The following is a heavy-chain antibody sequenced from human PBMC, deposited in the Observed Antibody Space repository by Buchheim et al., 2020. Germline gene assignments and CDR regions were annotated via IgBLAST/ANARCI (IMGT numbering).Heavy chain of an antibody. Sequence: QVQLVQSGAEVKKPGSSVKVSCKASGGTFSSYAISWVRQAPGQGLEWMGGIITIFGTANYAQKFQGRVTITADESTSTAYMELSSLRSEDTAVYYCARDLTGGYYDSSMGYYGMGVWGQGTT. D-gene: IGHD3-22*01. V-gene: IGHV1-69*01. CDR3: ARDLTGGYYDSSMGYYGMGV. J-gene: IGHJ6*02. CDR2: IITIFGTA. CDR1: GGTFSSYA.